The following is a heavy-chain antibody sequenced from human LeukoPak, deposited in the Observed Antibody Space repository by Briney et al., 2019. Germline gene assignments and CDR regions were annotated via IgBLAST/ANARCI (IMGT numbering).Heavy chain of an antibody. D-gene: IGHD2-2*01. J-gene: IGHJ3*02. CDR2: ISAYNGNT. CDR3: ARVRYQLLIGRAFDI. V-gene: IGHV1-18*01. Sequence: GASVKVSCKASGYTFTSYGISWVRQAPGQGLEWMGWISAYNGNTNYAQKLQGRVTMTTDTSTSTAYMELRSLRSDDTAVYYCARVRYQLLIGRAFDIWGQGTMVTVSS. CDR1: GYTFTSYG.